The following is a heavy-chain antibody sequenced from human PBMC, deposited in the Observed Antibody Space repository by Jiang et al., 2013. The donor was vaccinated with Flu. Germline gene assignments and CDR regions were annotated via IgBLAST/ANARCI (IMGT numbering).Heavy chain of an antibody. CDR3: ARGLGRPVWDYCGGDCHLFDY. V-gene: IGHV1-3*01. Sequence: SGAEVKKPGASVKVSCKASGYTFSNFIIHWVRQAPGRGPEWMGWINGGNGKTKYSQKFQGRVTITRDTDASTAHMDLNSLTFEDAGVCYCARGLGRPVWDYCGGDCHLFDYWGQGTLVTVSS. CDR2: INGGNGKT. D-gene: IGHD2-21*01. J-gene: IGHJ4*02. CDR1: GYTFSNFI.